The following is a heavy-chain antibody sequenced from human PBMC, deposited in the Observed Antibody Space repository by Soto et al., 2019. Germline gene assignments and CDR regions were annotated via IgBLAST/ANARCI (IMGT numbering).Heavy chain of an antibody. J-gene: IGHJ6*02. CDR2: ISGSGGST. Sequence: GGSLRLSCAASGFTFSSYAMSWVRQAPGKGLEWVSAISGSGGSTYYADSVKGRFTISRDNSKNTLYLQMNSLRAEDTAVYYCAKDYYDSSGYSKYYYYYGMDVWGQGTTVTVSS. D-gene: IGHD3-22*01. CDR3: AKDYYDSSGYSKYYYYYGMDV. V-gene: IGHV3-23*01. CDR1: GFTFSSYA.